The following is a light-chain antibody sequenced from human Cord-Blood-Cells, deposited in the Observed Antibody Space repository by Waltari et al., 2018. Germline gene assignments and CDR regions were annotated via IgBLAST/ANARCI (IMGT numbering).Light chain of an antibody. J-gene: IGLJ2*01. V-gene: IGLV2-23*01. Sequence: QSALTQPASVSGSPGQSITISCTGTSRDVGSYNLVSWYQQHPGKAPKLMIYDGSKRPSWVSNRFSGSKSGNTASLTISGLQAEDEADYYCCSYAGSSTFVVFGGGTKLTVL. CDR1: SRDVGSYNL. CDR2: DGS. CDR3: CSYAGSSTFVV.